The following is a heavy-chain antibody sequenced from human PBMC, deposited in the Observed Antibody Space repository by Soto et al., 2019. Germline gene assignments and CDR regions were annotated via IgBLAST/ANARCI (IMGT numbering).Heavy chain of an antibody. CDR1: GFTFSSYA. CDR2: TIGSGGRT. V-gene: IGHV3-23*01. D-gene: IGHD4-17*01. J-gene: IGHJ4*02. Sequence: GGSLRLSCAASGFTFSSYAMSWVRQAPGKGLEWVSGTIGSGGRTYYADSVKGRFSISRDNSKSTLYLQLNSLRAEDTAVYYCARDKRDTYGDYVDYWGQGTLVTVSS. CDR3: ARDKRDTYGDYVDY.